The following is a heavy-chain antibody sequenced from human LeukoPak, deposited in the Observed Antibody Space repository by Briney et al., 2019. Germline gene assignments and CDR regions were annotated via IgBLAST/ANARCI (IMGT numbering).Heavy chain of an antibody. Sequence: PGGSLRLSCAASGFTFSSYAMSWVRQAPGKGLEWVSALSSSGGSTYYADSVKGRFTISRDNSKTTLDLQVNSLRAEDTAVYYCAKGGGSSWYGAVWFDPWGQGTLVTVSS. CDR1: GFTFSSYA. CDR2: LSSSGGST. J-gene: IGHJ5*02. D-gene: IGHD6-13*01. V-gene: IGHV3-23*01. CDR3: AKGGGSSWYGAVWFDP.